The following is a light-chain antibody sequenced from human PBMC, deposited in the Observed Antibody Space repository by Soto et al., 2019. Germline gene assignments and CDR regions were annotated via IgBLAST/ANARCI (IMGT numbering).Light chain of an antibody. CDR3: QQYSTSSPRYT. J-gene: IGKJ2*01. V-gene: IGKV3-20*01. CDR2: NAS. Sequence: EIVLTQSPGTLSLSPGERATIFCRASQSVSSTFLAWYQQKPGQAPRLLIYNASRRAAGIPDRFSGSGSGTDFTLTISRLEPEDFAVYYCQQYSTSSPRYTFGQGTKLEIK. CDR1: QSVSSTF.